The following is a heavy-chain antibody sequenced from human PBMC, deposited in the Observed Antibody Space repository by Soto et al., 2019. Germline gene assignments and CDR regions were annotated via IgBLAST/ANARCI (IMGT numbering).Heavy chain of an antibody. Sequence: PGGSLRLSCAASGFTFSNYAMSWVRQAPGKGLEWVSSIGGGGDDTYYADSVRGRFIISRDNSKSTLSLQMNGLRGEDTAVYYCARSCGYWGRGIVVTVSS. V-gene: IGHV3-23*01. CDR1: GFTFSNYA. CDR2: IGGGGDDT. CDR3: ARSCGY. J-gene: IGHJ4*02. D-gene: IGHD2-15*01.